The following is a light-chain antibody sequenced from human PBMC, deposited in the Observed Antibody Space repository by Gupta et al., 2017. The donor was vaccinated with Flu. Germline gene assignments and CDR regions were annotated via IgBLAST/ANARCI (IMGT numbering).Light chain of an antibody. CDR1: QSISSW. Sequence: LQMPQSPSTVSESVGDRVTITCRASQSISSWLAWYQQKPGKAPKLLIYKASSLEIGVPSRFSGSGSGTEFTLTISSLQPDDFATYYCQQYNSYSLTFGQGTKVEIK. J-gene: IGKJ1*01. V-gene: IGKV1-5*03. CDR3: QQYNSYSLT. CDR2: KAS.